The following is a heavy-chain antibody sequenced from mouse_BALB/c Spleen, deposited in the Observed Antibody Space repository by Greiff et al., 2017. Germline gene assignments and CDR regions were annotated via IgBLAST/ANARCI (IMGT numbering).Heavy chain of an antibody. V-gene: IGHV1-14*01. Sequence: LVESGPELVKPGASVKMSCKASGYTFTSYVMHWVKQKPGQGLEWIGYINPYNDGTKYNEKFKGKATLTSDKSSSTAYMELSSLTSEDSAVYYCARGGYYYGSSYRWYFDVWGAGTTVTVSS. CDR2: INPYNDGT. CDR1: GYTFTSYV. D-gene: IGHD1-1*01. CDR3: ARGGYYYGSSYRWYFDV. J-gene: IGHJ1*01.